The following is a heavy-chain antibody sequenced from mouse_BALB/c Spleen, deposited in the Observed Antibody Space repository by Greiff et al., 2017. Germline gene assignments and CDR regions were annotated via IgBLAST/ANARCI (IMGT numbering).Heavy chain of an antibody. D-gene: IGHD1-2*01. CDR2: ISSGGSYT. CDR3: ARESTTATRYFDV. J-gene: IGHJ1*01. CDR1: GFTFSSYG. V-gene: IGHV5-6*01. Sequence: EVKLVESGGDLVKPEGSLKLSCAASGFTFSSYGMSWVRQTPDKRLEWVATISSGGSYTYYPDSVKGRFTISRDTAKNTLYLQMSSLKSEDTAMYYCARESTTATRYFDVWGAGTTVTGSS.